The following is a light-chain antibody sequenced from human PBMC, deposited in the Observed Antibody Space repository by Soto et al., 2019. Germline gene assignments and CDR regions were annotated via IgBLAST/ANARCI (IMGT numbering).Light chain of an antibody. V-gene: IGLV2-8*01. CDR2: EVT. Sequence: QSVLTQPPSASGSPGQSVTISCTGTSSDDGGYNYVSWYQQHPGKAPKLMVYEVTKRPSGVPDRFSGSKSGNTASLTVSGLQAEDEADYYCSSHAGINNVVFGGGTKVTVL. CDR1: SSDDGGYNY. J-gene: IGLJ3*02. CDR3: SSHAGINNVV.